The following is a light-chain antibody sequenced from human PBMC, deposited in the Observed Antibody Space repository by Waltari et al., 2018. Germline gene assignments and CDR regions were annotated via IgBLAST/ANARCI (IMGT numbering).Light chain of an antibody. CDR3: SSYTSSTTRV. CDR1: RNDVGGYNY. CDR2: EVN. V-gene: IGLV2-14*01. Sequence: QSALTQPASVSGSPGQSISISCTGTRNDVGGYNYVSWYQQHPGKAPKLMIYEVNNRPSGVSNRFSGSKSGNTASLTSSGLQAEDEADYYCSSYTSSTTRVFGGGTKLTVL. J-gene: IGLJ2*01.